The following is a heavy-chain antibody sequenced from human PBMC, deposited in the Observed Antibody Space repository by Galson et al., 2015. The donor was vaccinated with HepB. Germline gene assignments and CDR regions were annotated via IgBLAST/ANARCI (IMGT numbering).Heavy chain of an antibody. J-gene: IGHJ4*02. D-gene: IGHD2-15*01. V-gene: IGHV4-34*01. CDR3: AREDVVVVAATPRHYFDY. Sequence: ETLSLTCAVYGGSFSGYYWNWIRQPPGKGLEWIGEINHSGSTNYNPSLKSRVTISVDTPKNQFSLKLSSVTAADTAVYYCAREDVVVVAATPRHYFDYWGQGTLVTVSS. CDR2: INHSGST. CDR1: GGSFSGYY.